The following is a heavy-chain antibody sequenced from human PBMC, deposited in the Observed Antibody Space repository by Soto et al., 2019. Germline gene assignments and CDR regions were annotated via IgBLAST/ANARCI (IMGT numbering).Heavy chain of an antibody. V-gene: IGHV4-30-2*01. CDR2: SNYDGSS. Sequence: QLQLQESGSGLVKPSQTLSLTCAVSGASITSGGYSWRWFRQPPGKGLEWIGDSNYDGSSYYNPSLRSRVAIFLDRSKNHFSLKLTSVTAADSAIYYCARESGAGATNWFDPWGQGILVTVSS. D-gene: IGHD1-26*01. J-gene: IGHJ5*02. CDR3: ARESGAGATNWFDP. CDR1: GASITSGGYS.